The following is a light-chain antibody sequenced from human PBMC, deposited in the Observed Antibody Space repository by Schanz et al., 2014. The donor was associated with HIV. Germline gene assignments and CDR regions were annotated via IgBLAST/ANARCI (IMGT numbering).Light chain of an antibody. Sequence: QSALTQPASVSGSPGQSITISCTGTSSDVGSYNLVSWYQQHPGKVPKLMIYEVSKRPSGVSNRFSGSKSGNTASLTISGLQAEDEADYYCSSYRSYSTLEGVFGGGTKLTVL. CDR2: EVS. J-gene: IGLJ3*02. V-gene: IGLV2-14*02. CDR3: SSYRSYSTLEGV. CDR1: SSDVGSYNL.